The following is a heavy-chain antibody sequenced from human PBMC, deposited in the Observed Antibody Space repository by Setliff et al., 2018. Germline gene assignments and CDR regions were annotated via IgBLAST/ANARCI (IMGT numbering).Heavy chain of an antibody. V-gene: IGHV4-59*12. CDR1: GGSLSSFY. D-gene: IGHD3-3*01. CDR2: IDHSGGT. J-gene: IGHJ5*02. Sequence: PSETLSLTCTVSGGSLSSFYWSWIRQSPGRGLDWIGYIDHSGGTSYNPSIESRVAISADRSRNQISLNLTSVTAADTAMYYCARERTIFGILVISGWFDPWGQGTVVTVSS. CDR3: ARERTIFGILVISGWFDP.